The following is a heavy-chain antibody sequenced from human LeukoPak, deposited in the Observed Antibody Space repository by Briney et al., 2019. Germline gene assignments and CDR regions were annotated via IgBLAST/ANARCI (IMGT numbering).Heavy chain of an antibody. CDR2: ITSSSSTI. CDR1: GFTFTSYT. J-gene: IGHJ4*02. CDR3: ARDVGGSLDY. V-gene: IGHV3-48*04. Sequence: PGGSLGLSCAASGFTFTSYTMNWVRQAPGKGLEWVSYITSSSSTIYYADSVKGRFTMSRDNAQNSVYLQMSSLRGEDTAVYYCARDVGGSLDYWGQGTLVTVSS. D-gene: IGHD1-26*01.